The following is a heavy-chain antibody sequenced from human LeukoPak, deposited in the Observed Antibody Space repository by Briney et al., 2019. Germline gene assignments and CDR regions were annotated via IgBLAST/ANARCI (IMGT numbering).Heavy chain of an antibody. Sequence: PGGSLRLSCAASGLTVSSNYMSWVRQAPGKGLEWVSVIYSGGSTHYADSVKGRFTISRDNSKNTLYLQMNSLGAEDTAVYYCARASELLSPAAFDIWGQGTMVTVSS. CDR1: GLTVSSNY. CDR2: IYSGGST. D-gene: IGHD3-10*01. J-gene: IGHJ3*02. CDR3: ARASELLSPAAFDI. V-gene: IGHV3-53*01.